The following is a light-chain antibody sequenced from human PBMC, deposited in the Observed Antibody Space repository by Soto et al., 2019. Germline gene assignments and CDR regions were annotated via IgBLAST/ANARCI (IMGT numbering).Light chain of an antibody. CDR3: QVGDSSSDVV. J-gene: IGLJ2*01. Sequence: SSELTQPPSVSVAPGQTARITCGGNNIGSKSVHWYQQRPGQAPVLVVYDDRDRPSGIPERFSGSNSGNTATLTISRVEAGDEADYYCQVGDSSSDVVFGGGTKLTVL. V-gene: IGLV3-21*02. CDR1: NIGSKS. CDR2: DDR.